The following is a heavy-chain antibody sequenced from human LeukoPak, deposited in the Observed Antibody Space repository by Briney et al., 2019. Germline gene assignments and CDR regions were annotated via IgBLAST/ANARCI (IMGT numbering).Heavy chain of an antibody. CDR2: IYYSGST. D-gene: IGHD3-3*01. J-gene: IGHJ4*02. CDR1: GGSISSYY. V-gene: IGHV4-39*01. Sequence: SETLSLTCTVSGGSISSYYWGWIRQPPGKGLEWIGSIYYSGSTYYNPSLKSRVAISVDTSKNQFSLKLSSVTAADTAVYYCARDFWSGYLDYWGQGTLVTVSS. CDR3: ARDFWSGYLDY.